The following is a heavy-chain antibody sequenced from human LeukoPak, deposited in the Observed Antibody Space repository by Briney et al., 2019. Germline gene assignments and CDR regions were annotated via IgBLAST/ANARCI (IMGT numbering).Heavy chain of an antibody. J-gene: IGHJ4*02. CDR2: IIPIFGTA. Sequence: GASVKVSCKAPGGTFRSYAITWVRQAPGQGLEWMGGIIPIFGTANYAQKFQGRVTITADKSTSTAYMELSSLRSEDTAVYYCARDQGDGYNFSPFDYWGQGTLVTVSS. CDR3: ARDQGDGYNFSPFDY. V-gene: IGHV1-69*06. CDR1: GGTFRSYA. D-gene: IGHD5-24*01.